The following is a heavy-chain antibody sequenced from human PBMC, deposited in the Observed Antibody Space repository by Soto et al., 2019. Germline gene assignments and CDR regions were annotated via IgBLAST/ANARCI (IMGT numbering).Heavy chain of an antibody. D-gene: IGHD5-12*01. CDR3: AKDLGGYADYYYGMDV. CDR2: ISWDGGST. Sequence: GGSLRLSCAASGFTFDDYTMHWVRQAPGEGLEWVSLISWDGGSTYYADSVKGRFTISRDNSKNSLYLQMNSLRTEDTALYYCAKDLGGYADYYYGMDVWGQGTTVTVSS. V-gene: IGHV3-43*01. J-gene: IGHJ6*02. CDR1: GFTFDDYT.